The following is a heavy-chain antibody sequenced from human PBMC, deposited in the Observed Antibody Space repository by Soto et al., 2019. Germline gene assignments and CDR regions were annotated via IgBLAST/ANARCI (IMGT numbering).Heavy chain of an antibody. CDR3: ARGMTTVTTYDY. CDR1: GGSISSGGYS. J-gene: IGHJ4*02. CDR2: IYHSGST. V-gene: IGHV4-30-2*01. Sequence: QLQLQESGSGLVKPSQTPSLTCAVSGGSISSGGYSWSWIRQPPGKGLEWIGYIYHSGSTYYNPSLMRRVPISVDRSKNQFSLNLSSVTAADTAVYYCARGMTTVTTYDYWGQGPLVTVSS. D-gene: IGHD4-4*01.